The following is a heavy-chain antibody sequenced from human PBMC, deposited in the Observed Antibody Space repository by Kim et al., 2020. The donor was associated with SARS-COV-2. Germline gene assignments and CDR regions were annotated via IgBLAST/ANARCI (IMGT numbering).Heavy chain of an antibody. Sequence: GGSLRLSCTASGFTFGDYAITWVRQAPGKGLECVGFIRSKTYGGTTEYAASVKGRFTISRDDSNSIAYLQMNNLKSDDTAVYYCTRALTSSWYDSWGQGTLLTASS. CDR3: TRALTSSWYDS. CDR1: GFTFGDYA. V-gene: IGHV3-49*04. D-gene: IGHD2-2*01. CDR2: IRSKTYGGTT. J-gene: IGHJ5*01.